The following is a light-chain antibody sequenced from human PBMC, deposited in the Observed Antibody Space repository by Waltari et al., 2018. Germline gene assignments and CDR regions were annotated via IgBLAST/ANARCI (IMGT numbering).Light chain of an antibody. CDR2: QHN. V-gene: IGLV3-1*01. CDR3: QTWDRTTVV. Sequence: SYDLTQPPSVSVSPGQTASISCSGDKLDIKYAYWYPQKPGQSPVLVIYQHNRRPSGISERFSGSNSGNTATLTISGTQAMDEADYYCQTWDRTTVVFGGGTKLTVL. CDR1: KLDIKY. J-gene: IGLJ2*01.